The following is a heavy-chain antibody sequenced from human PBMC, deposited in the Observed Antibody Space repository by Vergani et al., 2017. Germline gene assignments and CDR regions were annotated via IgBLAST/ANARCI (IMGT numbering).Heavy chain of an antibody. Sequence: EVQLLESGGGLVQPGGSLRLSCAASGFTFSSYAMSWVRQAPGKGLEWVSAISGSGGSTYYADSVQGRFTISRDNSKNTLYLQMNSLRAEDTAVYYCARDPAVGATGDDYWGQGTLVTVSS. J-gene: IGHJ4*02. D-gene: IGHD1-26*01. V-gene: IGHV3-23*01. CDR2: ISGSGGST. CDR1: GFTFSSYA. CDR3: ARDPAVGATGDDY.